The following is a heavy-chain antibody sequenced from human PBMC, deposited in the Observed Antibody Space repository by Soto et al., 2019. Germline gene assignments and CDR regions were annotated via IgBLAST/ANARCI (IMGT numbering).Heavy chain of an antibody. J-gene: IGHJ3*02. CDR2: ISSSSSYI. CDR1: GFTFSSYS. D-gene: IGHD4-17*01. Sequence: ASVKVSCAASGFTFSSYSMNWVRQAPGKGLEWVSSISSSSSYIYYADSVKGRFTISRDNAKNSLYLQMNSLRAEDTAVYYCARVLHDYGDYADAFDIWGQGTMVTVSS. V-gene: IGHV3-21*01. CDR3: ARVLHDYGDYADAFDI.